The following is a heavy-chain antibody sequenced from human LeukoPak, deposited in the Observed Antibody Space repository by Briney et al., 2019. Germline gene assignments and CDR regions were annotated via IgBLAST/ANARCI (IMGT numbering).Heavy chain of an antibody. CDR2: INHSGST. Sequence: PSETLSLTCAVYGGSFSGYYWSWIRQPPGKGLEWIGEINHSGSTNYNPPLKSRVTISVDTSKNQFSLKLSSVTAADTAVYYCAGRDTAMVDYWGQGTLVTVSS. D-gene: IGHD5-18*01. J-gene: IGHJ4*02. CDR3: AGRDTAMVDY. CDR1: GGSFSGYY. V-gene: IGHV4-34*01.